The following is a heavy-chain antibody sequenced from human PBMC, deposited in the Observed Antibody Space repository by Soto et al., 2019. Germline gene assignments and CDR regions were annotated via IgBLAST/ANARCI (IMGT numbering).Heavy chain of an antibody. CDR3: ANFIVATIARGSYSEGRGY. J-gene: IGHJ4*02. V-gene: IGHV3-48*02. Sequence: EVQLVESGGGLVQPGGSLRLSCAASGFTFSSYSMNWVRQAPGKGLEWVSYISSSSSTIYYADSVKGRFTISRDNAKNSLYLQKNSLRDEDTAVYYCANFIVATIARGSYSEGRGYWGQGTLVTVSS. CDR1: GFTFSSYS. D-gene: IGHD5-12*01. CDR2: ISSSSSTI.